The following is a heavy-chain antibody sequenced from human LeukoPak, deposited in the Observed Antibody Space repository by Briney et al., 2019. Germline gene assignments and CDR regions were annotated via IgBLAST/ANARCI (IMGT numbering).Heavy chain of an antibody. CDR3: ATPASQWELRSPFDY. D-gene: IGHD1-26*01. J-gene: IGHJ4*02. Sequence: GASVKVSCKASGYTFTGYYMHWVRQAPGQGLEWMGWINPNSGGTNYAQKFQGWVTMTRDTSISTAYMELSRLRSEDTAVYYCATPASQWELRSPFDYWGQGTLVTVSS. CDR2: INPNSGGT. CDR1: GYTFTGYY. V-gene: IGHV1-2*04.